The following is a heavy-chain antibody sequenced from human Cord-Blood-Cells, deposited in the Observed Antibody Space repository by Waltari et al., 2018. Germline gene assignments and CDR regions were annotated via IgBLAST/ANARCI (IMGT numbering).Heavy chain of an antibody. CDR2: MNPTSGNT. Sequence: QVQLVQSGAEVKKPGASVKVSCKASGYTFNSYDINWVRQATGQGIEWMGWMNPTSGNTGDAQKFQGRVTMTTHTSTSTAYMELSSLQSEDTAVYYCARGQGYSSSWYYYYYGMDVWGQGTTVTVSS. CDR3: ARGQGYSSSWYYYYYGMDV. J-gene: IGHJ6*02. V-gene: IGHV1-8*01. D-gene: IGHD6-13*01. CDR1: GYTFNSYD.